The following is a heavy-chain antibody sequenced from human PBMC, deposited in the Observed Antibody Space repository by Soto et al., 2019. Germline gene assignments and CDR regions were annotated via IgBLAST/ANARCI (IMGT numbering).Heavy chain of an antibody. V-gene: IGHV4-4*02. CDR3: AAHRGNTYGPLDD. CDR1: GGSIRTDNW. CDR2: IFHSGGT. D-gene: IGHD5-18*01. J-gene: IGHJ4*02. Sequence: QVQLQESGPGLVKPWGTLSLTCAVSGGSIRTDNWWTWVRQPPGKGLEWIAEIFHSGGTNYNPSRQSRVTISVDMSKNQFSLKLSSMTAADTAVYYCAAHRGNTYGPLDDWGQGNVVTVSS.